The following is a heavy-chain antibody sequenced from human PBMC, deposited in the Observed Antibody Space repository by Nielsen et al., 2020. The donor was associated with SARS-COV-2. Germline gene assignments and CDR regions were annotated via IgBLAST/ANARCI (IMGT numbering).Heavy chain of an antibody. CDR3: AGSGWYGMDV. CDR2: ISWNSGSI. Sequence: GGSLRLSCAASGFTFDDYAMHWVRQAPGKGLEWVSGISWNSGSIGYADSVKGRFTISRDNAKNSLYLQMNSLRAEDTALYYCAGSGWYGMDVWGQGTTVTVSS. J-gene: IGHJ6*02. V-gene: IGHV3-9*01. D-gene: IGHD6-19*01. CDR1: GFTFDDYA.